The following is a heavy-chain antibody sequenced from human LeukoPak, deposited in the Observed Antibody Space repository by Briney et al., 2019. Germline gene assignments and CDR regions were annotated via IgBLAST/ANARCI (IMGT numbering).Heavy chain of an antibody. J-gene: IGHJ4*02. CDR1: GGSISSYY. Sequence: KPSETLSLTCTVSGGSISSYYCSWIRQPAGEGLEWIGRIYTSGSTNYNPSLKSRVTMSVDTSKNQFSLKLSSVTAADTAVYYCARDDSSGWYQNYWGQGTLVTVSS. CDR3: ARDDSSGWYQNY. CDR2: IYTSGST. V-gene: IGHV4-4*07. D-gene: IGHD6-19*01.